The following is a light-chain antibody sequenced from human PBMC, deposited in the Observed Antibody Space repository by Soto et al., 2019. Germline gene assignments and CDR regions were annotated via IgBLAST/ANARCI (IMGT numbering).Light chain of an antibody. J-gene: IGKJ1*01. CDR2: GAS. CDR1: QSVATN. CDR3: QQYNKWPQT. Sequence: VLTQSKSTLSFSPWERSTLSFMASQSVATNLAWYQQRPGQAPRLLIYGASKRAIGLPARFSGSGSGTEFTLTITSLQSEDFAVYYCQQYNKWPQTFGQVTMVDI. V-gene: IGKV3-15*01.